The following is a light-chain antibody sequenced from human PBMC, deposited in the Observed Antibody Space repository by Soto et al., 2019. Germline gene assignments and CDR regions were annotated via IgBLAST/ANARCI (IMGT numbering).Light chain of an antibody. CDR1: QSVGSS. Sequence: EIVLTQSPATLSLSPVERATLSCRASQSVGSSLAWYQQRPGQAPRLLIYDAFISATGIPARFSGSESGTDFTLTISRLEHEDFAVYYHQQRSNWPLTFGQGTRLEIK. J-gene: IGKJ5*01. CDR3: QQRSNWPLT. V-gene: IGKV3-11*01. CDR2: DAF.